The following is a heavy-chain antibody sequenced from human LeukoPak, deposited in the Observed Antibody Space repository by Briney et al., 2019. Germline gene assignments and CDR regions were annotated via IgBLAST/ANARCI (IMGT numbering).Heavy chain of an antibody. D-gene: IGHD1-14*01. V-gene: IGHV2-70*01. CDR1: AFSLITSGMY. CDR2: IYGGDEK. Sequence: QTLSLTCTFSAFSLITSGMYVSWIRQPPGKALEWLSLIYGGDEKLYSTSLKARLTISKDTPKNTVFLQMNNINPVDTATYYCARTNRKVVSGSPRNYYMDVWGKGTTVTVSS. J-gene: IGHJ6*03. CDR3: ARTNRKVVSGSPRNYYMDV.